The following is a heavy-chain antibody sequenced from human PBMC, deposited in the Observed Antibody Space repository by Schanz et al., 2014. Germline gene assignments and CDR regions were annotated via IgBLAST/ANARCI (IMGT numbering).Heavy chain of an antibody. CDR2: ISVYHGHT. V-gene: IGHV1-46*03. J-gene: IGHJ3*02. CDR1: GYTFTSYY. CDR3: ARGTTTGAFDI. Sequence: QVQLVQSGAEAKKPGASVKLSCKASGYTFTSYYMHWVRQAPGQGLEWMGWISVYHGHTNYAEKVHGRVNMTRDTSTSTVYMELSSLRSEDTAVYFCARGTTTGAFDIWGQGTMVTVSS. D-gene: IGHD1-1*01.